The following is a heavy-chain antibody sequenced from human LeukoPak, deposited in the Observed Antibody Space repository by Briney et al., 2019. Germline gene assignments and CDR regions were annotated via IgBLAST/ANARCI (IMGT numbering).Heavy chain of an antibody. CDR1: GFTFSSFG. V-gene: IGHV3-33*01. Sequence: PGRSLRLSCAASGFTFSSFGMHWVRQAPGKGLEWVAVIWYDGSDKYYTDSVKGRFTISRDNAKNTLYLQMNSLRAEDTAVYYCARGVSTAPGSWGQGTLVTVS. CDR2: IWYDGSDK. CDR3: ARGVSTAPGS. D-gene: IGHD5/OR15-5a*01. J-gene: IGHJ5*02.